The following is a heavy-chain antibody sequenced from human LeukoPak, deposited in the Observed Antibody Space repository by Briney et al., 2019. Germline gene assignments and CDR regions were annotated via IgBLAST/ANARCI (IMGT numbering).Heavy chain of an antibody. CDR1: GGSISSYY. CDR3: ARLSPDYGDSGDIDY. Sequence: SETLSLTCTVSGGSISSYYWSWIRQPPGKGLEWTGYIYYSGSTNYNPSLKSRVTISVDTSKNQFSLKLSSVTAADTAVYYCARLSPDYGDSGDIDYWGQGTLVTVSS. D-gene: IGHD4-17*01. V-gene: IGHV4-59*08. CDR2: IYYSGST. J-gene: IGHJ4*02.